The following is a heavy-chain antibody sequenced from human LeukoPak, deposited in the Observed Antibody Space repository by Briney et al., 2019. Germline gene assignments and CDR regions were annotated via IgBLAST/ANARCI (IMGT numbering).Heavy chain of an antibody. V-gene: IGHV1-69*13. CDR2: IIPIFGTA. J-gene: IGHJ3*02. CDR1: GGTFSSYA. CDR3: TTNPYDRSGYHI. D-gene: IGHD3-22*01. Sequence: SVKVSCKASGGTFSSYAISWVRQAPGQGLEWMGGIIPIFGTANYAQKFQGRVTITADESTSTAYMELSSLRSEDTAVYYCTTNPYDRSGYHIWGQGTMVTVSS.